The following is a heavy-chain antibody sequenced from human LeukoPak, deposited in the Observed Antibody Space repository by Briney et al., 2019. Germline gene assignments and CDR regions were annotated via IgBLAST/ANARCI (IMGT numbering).Heavy chain of an antibody. Sequence: SETLSLTCAVYGGSFSGYYWSWIRQPPGKGLEWIGEINHSGSTNYNPSLKSRVTISVDTSKNQFSLKMSSVTAADTAVYYCAREVYSSGWKFDYWGQGTLVTVSS. J-gene: IGHJ4*02. D-gene: IGHD6-19*01. V-gene: IGHV4-34*01. CDR1: GGSFSGYY. CDR2: INHSGST. CDR3: AREVYSSGWKFDY.